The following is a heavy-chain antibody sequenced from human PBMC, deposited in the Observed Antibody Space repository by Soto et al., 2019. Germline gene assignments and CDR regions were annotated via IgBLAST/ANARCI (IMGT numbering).Heavy chain of an antibody. J-gene: IGHJ5*02. CDR2: INHSGST. V-gene: IGHV4-34*01. CDR3: ARSTSDYIWGSYRNWFDP. Sequence: SEILSLTCAVYGGSFSGYCWSWIRQPPGKGLEWIGEINHSGSTNYNPSLKSRVTISVDTSKNQFSLKLSSVTAADTAVYYCARSTSDYIWGSYRNWFDPWGQGTLVTVSS. D-gene: IGHD3-16*02. CDR1: GGSFSGYC.